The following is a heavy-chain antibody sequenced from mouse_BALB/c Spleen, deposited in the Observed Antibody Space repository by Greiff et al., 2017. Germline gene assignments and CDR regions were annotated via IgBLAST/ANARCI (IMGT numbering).Heavy chain of an antibody. D-gene: IGHD4-1*01. CDR2: ISSGGSYT. Sequence: EVQLQESGGGLVKPGGSLKLSCAASGFTFSSYAMSWVRQTPEKRLEWVATISSGGSYTYYPDSVKGRFTISRDNAKNTLYLQMSSLRSEDTAMYYCARNWDDYAMDYWGQGTSVTVSS. V-gene: IGHV5-9-3*01. CDR3: ARNWDDYAMDY. CDR1: GFTFSSYA. J-gene: IGHJ4*01.